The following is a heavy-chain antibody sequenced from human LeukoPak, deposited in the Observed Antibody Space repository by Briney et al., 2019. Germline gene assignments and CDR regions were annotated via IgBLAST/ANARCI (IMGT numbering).Heavy chain of an antibody. CDR3: ARVYCSSTSCYPDY. CDR1: GGTFSSYA. CDR2: IIPIFGTA. Sequence: SVKVSCKASGGTFSSYAISWVRQAPGRGLEWMGGIIPIFGTANYAQKFQGRVTITTDESTSTAYMELSSLRSEDTAVYYCARVYCSSTSCYPDYWGQGTLVTVSS. J-gene: IGHJ4*02. V-gene: IGHV1-69*05. D-gene: IGHD2-2*01.